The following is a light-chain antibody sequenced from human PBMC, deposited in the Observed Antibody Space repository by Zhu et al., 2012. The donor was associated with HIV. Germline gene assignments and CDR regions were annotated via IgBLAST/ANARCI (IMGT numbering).Light chain of an antibody. CDR3: QQYVSTPLT. CDR1: QSVSSGY. J-gene: IGKJ4*01. Sequence: EIVLTQSPGTLSLSPGERATLSCRASQSVSSGYLAWYQQKPGQAPRLLIYGTSRRASGTPDRFSGSGSGTDFTLTISRLEPEDFAIYCCQQYVSTPLTFGGGTKVE. V-gene: IGKV3-20*01. CDR2: GTS.